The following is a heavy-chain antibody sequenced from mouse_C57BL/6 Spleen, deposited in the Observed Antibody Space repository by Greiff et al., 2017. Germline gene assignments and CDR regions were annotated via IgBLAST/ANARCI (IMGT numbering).Heavy chain of an antibody. V-gene: IGHV1-80*01. D-gene: IGHD1-1*01. CDR1: GYAFSSYW. CDR3: ARATTVVDYYAMDY. CDR2: IYPGGGDT. J-gene: IGHJ4*01. Sequence: QVQLQQSGAELVKPGASVKISCKASGYAFSSYWMNWVKQRPGKGLEWIGQIYPGGGDTNYNGKFKGKATLTADKSSSTAYMQLSSLTSEDSAVYFCARATTVVDYYAMDYWGQGTSVTVS.